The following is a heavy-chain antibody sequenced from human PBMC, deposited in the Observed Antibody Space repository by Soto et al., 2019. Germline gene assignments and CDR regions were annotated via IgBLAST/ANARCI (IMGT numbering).Heavy chain of an antibody. V-gene: IGHV3-23*04. J-gene: IGHJ4*02. D-gene: IGHD1-26*01. CDR2: ISDSGGTS. Sequence: EVPLVDSGGGLVQPGGSLRLSCAASGFVFSNYVMSWVRQAPGKGLEWVSSISDSGGTSYYADSVKGRFTISRDNSKNTLYLQMNSLRAEDTAIYCCAKRPRALLTSDYWGQGTLVTVSS. CDR3: AKRPRALLTSDY. CDR1: GFVFSNYV.